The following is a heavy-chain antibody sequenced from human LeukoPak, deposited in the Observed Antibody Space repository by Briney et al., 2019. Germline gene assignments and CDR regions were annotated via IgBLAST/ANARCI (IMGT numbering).Heavy chain of an antibody. D-gene: IGHD3-9*01. CDR1: GFTVSSNY. CDR3: AREDILTGFDY. V-gene: IGHV3-53*01. CDR2: IFSGGST. J-gene: IGHJ4*02. Sequence: GGSLRLSCAASGFTVSSNYMSWVRQAPGKGLEWVSVIFSGGSTYYADSVKGRFTISRDNSKNTLYLQMNSLRAEDTAVYYCAREDILTGFDYWGQGTLVTVSS.